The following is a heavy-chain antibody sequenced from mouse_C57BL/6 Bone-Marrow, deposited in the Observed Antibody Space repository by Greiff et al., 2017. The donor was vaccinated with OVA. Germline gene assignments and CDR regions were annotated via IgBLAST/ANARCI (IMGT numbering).Heavy chain of an antibody. Sequence: QVQLKESGAELMKPGASVTLSCKAPGSTFTGYWIEWVKQRPGHGLEWIGEILPGSGCTHYNEQFKGTATFTVDTSSNTAYMQLSSLTTEDSAIYYCARAYGNFYAMDYWGQGTSVTVSS. CDR3: ARAYGNFYAMDY. CDR1: GSTFTGYW. D-gene: IGHD2-1*01. J-gene: IGHJ4*01. V-gene: IGHV1-9*01. CDR2: ILPGSGCT.